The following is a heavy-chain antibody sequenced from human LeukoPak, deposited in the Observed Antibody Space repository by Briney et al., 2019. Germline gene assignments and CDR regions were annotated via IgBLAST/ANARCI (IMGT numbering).Heavy chain of an antibody. V-gene: IGHV3-43*02. Sequence: GGSLRLSCVASGLPISDFAMHWVRQAPGQGLEWVSLISGDGVSTFFADSVKGRFSISRDNSKNSLFLEMSSLRTEDTAMYYCARESGKFDYWGQGTLVAVSS. CDR1: GLPISDFA. CDR3: ARESGKFDY. J-gene: IGHJ4*02. CDR2: ISGDGVST.